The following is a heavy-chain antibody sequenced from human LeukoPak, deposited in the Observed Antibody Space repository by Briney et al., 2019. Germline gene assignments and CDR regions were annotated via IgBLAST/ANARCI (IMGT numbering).Heavy chain of an antibody. CDR1: GFTVSSNY. CDR3: ARSTYYYGSGSYFDY. CDR2: IYSGGST. V-gene: IGHV3-66*01. Sequence: PGGSLRLSCAASGFTVSSNYMSWVRQAPGKGLEWVSVIYSGGSTYYADSVKGRFTISRDNSKNTLYLQMNSLRAEDTAVYYCARSTYYYGSGSYFDYWGQGTLVTVSS. D-gene: IGHD3-10*01. J-gene: IGHJ4*02.